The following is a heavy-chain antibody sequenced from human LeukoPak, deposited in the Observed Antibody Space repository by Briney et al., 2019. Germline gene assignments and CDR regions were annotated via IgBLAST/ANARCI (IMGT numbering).Heavy chain of an antibody. J-gene: IGHJ5*02. V-gene: IGHV1-18*01. D-gene: IGHD1-1*01. Sequence: ASVKVSCKASGYRFSSAGISWVRQAPGQGLEWIGWVSTYNSETNYAPKFQARVTMTKDTSTSTVFLEMWSLRADDTAVYYCVRDNWNEFDPWGQGTLVTVSS. CDR1: GYRFSSAG. CDR3: VRDNWNEFDP. CDR2: VSTYNSET.